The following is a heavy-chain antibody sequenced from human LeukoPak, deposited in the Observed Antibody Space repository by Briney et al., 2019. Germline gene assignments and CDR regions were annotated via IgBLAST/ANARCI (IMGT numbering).Heavy chain of an antibody. D-gene: IGHD3-3*01. CDR1: GFTFDDYA. J-gene: IGHJ4*02. V-gene: IGHV3-43*02. Sequence: PGGSVRLSCAASGFTFDDYAMHWVGQAPGKGLEWVSLISGGGGSTYYADSVKGRFTISRDNSKNSLYLKMNSLRTEDTALYYCAKGGHDFWSGYFFDYWGQGTMVTVSS. CDR2: ISGGGGST. CDR3: AKGGHDFWSGYFFDY.